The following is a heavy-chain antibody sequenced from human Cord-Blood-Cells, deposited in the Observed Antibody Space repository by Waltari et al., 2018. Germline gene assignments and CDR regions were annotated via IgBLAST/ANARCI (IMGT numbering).Heavy chain of an antibody. CDR2: IIPSFGTA. J-gene: IGHJ6*02. Sequence: QVQLVQSGAEVKKPGSSVKVSCKASGGTFSSYAISWVRQAPGQGLEWMGGIIPSFGTANYAQKFQGRVTITADESTSTAYMELSSLRSEDTAVYYCARDLRPYYYYYYGMDVWGQGTTVTVSS. CDR3: ARDLRPYYYYYYGMDV. D-gene: IGHD6-25*01. V-gene: IGHV1-69*01. CDR1: GGTFSSYA.